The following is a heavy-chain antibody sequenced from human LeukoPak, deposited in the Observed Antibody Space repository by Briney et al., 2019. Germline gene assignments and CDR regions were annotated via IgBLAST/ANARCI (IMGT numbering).Heavy chain of an antibody. V-gene: IGHV3-23*01. Sequence: GGSLRLSCAASGFTFSSYAMGWVRQAPGKGLEWVSAISGSGGSTYYADSVKGRFTISRDNSKNTLYLQMNSLRAEDTAVYYCAKVESSGYYSYYYYYYMDVWGKGTTVTASS. CDR1: GFTFSSYA. CDR3: AKVESSGYYSYYYYYYMDV. CDR2: ISGSGGST. D-gene: IGHD3-22*01. J-gene: IGHJ6*03.